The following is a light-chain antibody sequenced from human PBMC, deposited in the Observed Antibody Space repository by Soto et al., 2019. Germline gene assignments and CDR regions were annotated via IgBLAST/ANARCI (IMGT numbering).Light chain of an antibody. CDR1: GSDVGAYNF. J-gene: IGLJ3*02. Sequence: QSVLTQPPSASGSPGQSVTISCTGTGSDVGAYNFVSWYQQHPGKAPKAIIYEVEKRPSGVPDRFSGSKSGNTASPTVSGLQADDEADYYCNSFAGGSRWVFGGGTKLTVL. CDR3: NSFAGGSRWV. CDR2: EVE. V-gene: IGLV2-8*01.